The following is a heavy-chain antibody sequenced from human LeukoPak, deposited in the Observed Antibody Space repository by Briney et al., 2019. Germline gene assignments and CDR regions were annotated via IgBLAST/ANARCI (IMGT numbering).Heavy chain of an antibody. J-gene: IGHJ4*02. D-gene: IGHD4-17*01. CDR2: IRSKTFRGTT. Sequence: GGSLRLSCTASGLTFGDYAMSWVRQAPGKGLEWVGFIRSKTFRGTTEYAASVKGRFTISRDDSKSIAYLQMNSLKTEDTAVYYCTRTTVTSGFDYWGQGTLVTVSS. V-gene: IGHV3-49*04. CDR3: TRTTVTSGFDY. CDR1: GLTFGDYA.